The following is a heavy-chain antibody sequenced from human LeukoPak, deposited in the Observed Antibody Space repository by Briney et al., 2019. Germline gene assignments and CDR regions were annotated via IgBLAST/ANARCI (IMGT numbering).Heavy chain of an antibody. CDR2: INHSGTT. D-gene: IGHD3-9*01. Sequence: SETLSLTCAVYRGSFSGYYWTWIRQSPGKGLEWIGEINHSGTTNYNPSLKSRVTISIDTSKNQFSLKLSSVIAADTAVYYCARGPTIDYDILTGYYYFDYWGQGTLVTVSS. CDR3: ARGPTIDYDILTGYYYFDY. J-gene: IGHJ4*02. V-gene: IGHV4-34*01. CDR1: RGSFSGYY.